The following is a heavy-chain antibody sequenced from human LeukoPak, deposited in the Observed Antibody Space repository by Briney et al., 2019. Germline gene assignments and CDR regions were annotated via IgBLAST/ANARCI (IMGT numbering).Heavy chain of an antibody. CDR2: IKQDGSEK. CDR3: ARDKGWFDP. CDR1: GFTFSSYW. V-gene: IGHV3-7*03. J-gene: IGHJ5*02. Sequence: PGGTLRLSCAASGFTFSSYWKSWVRQAPAKGLEWVANIKQDGSEKYYVDSVKSRFTISRDNAKNSLYLQMNSLRAEDTAVYYCARDKGWFDPWGQGTLVTVSS.